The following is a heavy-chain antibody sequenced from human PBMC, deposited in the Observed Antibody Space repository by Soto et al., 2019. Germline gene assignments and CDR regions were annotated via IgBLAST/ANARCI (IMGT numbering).Heavy chain of an antibody. CDR3: KTAYEALPRYP. J-gene: IGHJ4*03. Sequence: GPGKGPEWVANIKQDGSEIYYVDSVKGRFTISRDNAKSSLYLQMTSLRAEDTALYKRKTAYEALPRYPWCHGTVLTISS. D-gene: IGHD3-16*01. V-gene: IGHV3-7*05. CDR2: IKQDGSEI.